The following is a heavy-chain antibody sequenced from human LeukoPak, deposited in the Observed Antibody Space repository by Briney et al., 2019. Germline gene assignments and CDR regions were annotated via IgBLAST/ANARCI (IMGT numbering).Heavy chain of an antibody. CDR1: GYTFTSYG. D-gene: IGHD3-9*01. V-gene: IGHV1-18*01. CDR2: ISAYNGNT. J-gene: IGHJ3*02. Sequence: ASVTVSCKASGYTFTSYGISWVRQAPGQGLEWVGWISAYNGNTNYAQKLQGRVTMTTDTSTSTAYMELRSLRSDDTAVYYCARDYNPYYDILTGYYAFDIWGQGTMDTVSS. CDR3: ARDYNPYYDILTGYYAFDI.